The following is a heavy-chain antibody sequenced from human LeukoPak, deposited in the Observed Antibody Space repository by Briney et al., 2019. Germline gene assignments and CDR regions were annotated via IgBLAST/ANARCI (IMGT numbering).Heavy chain of an antibody. CDR2: INYSGST. J-gene: IGHJ5*02. Sequence: SQTLSLTCTVSGGSISSDDYYWSWIRQPPGKGLEWIGYINYSGSTFHYNPSLKSRITISVDTSKNQFSLRLNSVTAADTAVYYCASTNCSSASCYGANWVDPWGQGTLVTVSS. D-gene: IGHD2-2*01. CDR1: GGSISSDDYY. V-gene: IGHV4-30-4*08. CDR3: ASTNCSSASCYGANWVDP.